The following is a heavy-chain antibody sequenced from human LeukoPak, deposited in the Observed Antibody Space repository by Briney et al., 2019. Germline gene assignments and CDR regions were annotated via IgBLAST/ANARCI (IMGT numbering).Heavy chain of an antibody. Sequence: SETLCLTCSVSGGSISGYYWSWIRQPPGQTLEWIGYIYSSGSTNYNPSLQSRVTMSVDTSMNQFSLRLSSVTAADTAVYYCARFTYTTRPSDVWGKGTTVTVSS. V-gene: IGHV4-4*09. CDR3: ARFTYTTRPSDV. J-gene: IGHJ6*04. CDR1: GGSISGYY. CDR2: IYSSGST. D-gene: IGHD3-16*01.